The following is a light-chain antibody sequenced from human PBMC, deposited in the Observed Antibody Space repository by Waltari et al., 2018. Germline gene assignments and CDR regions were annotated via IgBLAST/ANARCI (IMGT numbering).Light chain of an antibody. J-gene: IGKJ4*01. Sequence: ITCQASQDIRNYLNWFQQKAGKAPKLLIYYAYKLETGVPSRFSGSGSGTDFTFTISSLQPEDIATYYCQQFDTPLSFGGGTKVEIK. CDR1: QDIRNY. CDR2: YAY. CDR3: QQFDTPLS. V-gene: IGKV1-33*01.